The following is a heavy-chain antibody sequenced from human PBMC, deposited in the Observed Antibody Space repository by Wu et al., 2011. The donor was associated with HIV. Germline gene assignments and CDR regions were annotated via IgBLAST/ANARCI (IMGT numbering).Heavy chain of an antibody. V-gene: IGHV1-69-2*01. CDR2: LDPEDGET. CDR3: ARQIRGLNEFDV. CDR1: GYTFTDDY. J-gene: IGHJ4*02. Sequence: EVQLVQSGAEVKKPGATVKISCKVSGYTFTDDYIHWVQQAPEKGFEWVGLLDPEDGETRYSEKFQGRVTMVADTSLDTAYMQLTSLRSEDTAVFYCARQIRGLNEFDVWGQGTLVTVSS. D-gene: IGHD3-10*01.